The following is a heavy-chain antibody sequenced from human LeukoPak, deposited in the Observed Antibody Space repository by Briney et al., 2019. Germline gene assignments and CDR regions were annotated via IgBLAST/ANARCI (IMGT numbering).Heavy chain of an antibody. CDR2: IYSGGST. CDR1: GFTFSSYA. Sequence: PGGSLRLSCAASGFTFSSYAMSWVRQAPGKGLEWVSVIYSGGSTYYADSVKGRFTISRDNSKNTLYLQMNSLRAEDTAVYYCARGFYGDYPFDYWGQGTLVTVSS. CDR3: ARGFYGDYPFDY. D-gene: IGHD4-17*01. V-gene: IGHV3-66*01. J-gene: IGHJ4*02.